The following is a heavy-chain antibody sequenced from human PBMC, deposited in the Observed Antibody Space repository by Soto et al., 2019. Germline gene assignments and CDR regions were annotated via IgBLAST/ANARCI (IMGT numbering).Heavy chain of an antibody. CDR3: AKKPNVISTSFDY. D-gene: IGHD3-22*01. J-gene: IGHJ4*02. CDR1: GFTFSSYA. V-gene: IGHV3-23*01. Sequence: GGSLRLSCVASGFTFSSYALNWVRQAPWRGLEWVSAISGSGGTTYYADSVKGRFTISRDNSKNTLFLQMNSLRAEDAAIYYCAKKPNVISTSFDYWGQVSLLTFSS. CDR2: ISGSGGTT.